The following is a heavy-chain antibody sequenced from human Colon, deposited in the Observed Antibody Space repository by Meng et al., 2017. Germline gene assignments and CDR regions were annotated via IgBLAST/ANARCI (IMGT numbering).Heavy chain of an antibody. J-gene: IGHJ4*02. CDR2: IYTTGIT. V-gene: IGHV4-4*07. CDR1: GASSSNYH. Sequence: VLLQESGPGLVKPSETLSLTCTVSGASSSNYHCSWIRQTAGKGLEYSGRIYTTGITNYNPSLKTRVTMSVDRSKNQLSLKLSSVAAADTAVYYCARDLDTYYLDFWGQGTLVTVSS. D-gene: IGHD3-10*01. CDR3: ARDLDTYYLDF.